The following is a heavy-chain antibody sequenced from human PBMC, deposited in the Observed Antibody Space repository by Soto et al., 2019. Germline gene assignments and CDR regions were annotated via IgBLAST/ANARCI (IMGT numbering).Heavy chain of an antibody. Sequence: QDQLVQSGAEVKKPGSSVKVSCKASGGTFSSHTFSWVRQAPGQGLEWMGRIIPALGTATYAQKFQGRVTITADEYATTVYLELNSLSSEDTAVYYCARPDFGASWYFDLWGRGTLVTVSS. D-gene: IGHD4-17*01. CDR3: ARPDFGASWYFDL. CDR1: GGTFSSHT. CDR2: IIPALGTA. J-gene: IGHJ2*01. V-gene: IGHV1-69*08.